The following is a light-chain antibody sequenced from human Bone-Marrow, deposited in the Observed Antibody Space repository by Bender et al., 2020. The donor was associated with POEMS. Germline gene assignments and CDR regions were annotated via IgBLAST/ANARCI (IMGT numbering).Light chain of an antibody. CDR3: QVWDDTTDHVV. CDR1: NIGSKS. J-gene: IGLJ2*01. V-gene: IGLV3-21*02. Sequence: SYVLTQTPSVSVAPGQTARISCGGDNIGSKSVHWYQQRPGQAPVVVVSESRDRPSGIPERFSGSSSGNTAALTISSVGAGDEADYYCQVWDDTTDHVVFGGGTKLTVL. CDR2: ESR.